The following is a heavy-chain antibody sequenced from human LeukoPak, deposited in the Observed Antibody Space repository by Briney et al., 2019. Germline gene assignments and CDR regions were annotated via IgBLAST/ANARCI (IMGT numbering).Heavy chain of an antibody. J-gene: IGHJ4*02. V-gene: IGHV1-69*13. CDR1: GGTFSSYA. Sequence: EASVKVSCKASGGTFSSYAISWVRQAPGQGLEWMGGIIPIFGTANYAQKFQGRVTITADESTSTAYMELSSLRSEDTAVYYCARRRLGELSHGGFDYWGQGTLVTVSS. CDR2: IIPIFGTA. D-gene: IGHD3-16*02. CDR3: ARRRLGELSHGGFDY.